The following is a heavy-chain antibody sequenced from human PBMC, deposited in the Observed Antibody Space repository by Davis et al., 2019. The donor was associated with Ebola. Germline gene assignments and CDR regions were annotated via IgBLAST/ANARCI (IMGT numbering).Heavy chain of an antibody. J-gene: IGHJ4*02. Sequence: SETLSLTCAVYGGSFSGYYWSWIRQPPGKGLEWIGEINHSGSTNYNPSLKSRVTISVDTSKNQFSLKLSSVTAADTAVYYCATIWFREFLLFYWGQGTLVTVSS. V-gene: IGHV4-34*01. CDR2: INHSGST. CDR3: ATIWFREFLLFY. CDR1: GGSFSGYY. D-gene: IGHD3-10*01.